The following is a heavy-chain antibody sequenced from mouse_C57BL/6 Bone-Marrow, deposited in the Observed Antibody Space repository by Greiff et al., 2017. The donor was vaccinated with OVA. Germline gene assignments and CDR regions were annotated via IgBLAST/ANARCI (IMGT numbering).Heavy chain of an antibody. Sequence: EVKLMESGPVLVKPGASVKLSCKASGYTFTDYCMHWVKQSPGKSLEWIGVINPYNGGTSYNEKFKGQATLTVDKSSSTAYMELSSLTSEDSAVNDGEREQKKYSNDPWGQGTSLTVSS. CDR1: GYTFTDYC. CDR2: INPYNGGT. D-gene: IGHD2-12*01. CDR3: EREQKKYSNDP. J-gene: IGHJ4*01. V-gene: IGHV1-19*01.